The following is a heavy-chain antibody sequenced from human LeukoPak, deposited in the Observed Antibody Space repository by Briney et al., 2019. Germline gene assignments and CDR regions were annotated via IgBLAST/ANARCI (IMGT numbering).Heavy chain of an antibody. CDR2: INPSGGST. D-gene: IGHD2-15*01. V-gene: IGHV1-46*01. J-gene: IGHJ4*02. CDR3: ARDYLKVVVAGTAPSAGHMDY. Sequence: ASVTVSCKASGYTFTSYYMHWVRQAPGQGLEWMGVINPSGGSTSYAQKLQGRVTMTRDTSSSTVYMELSSLRSEDMAVYYCARDYLKVVVAGTAPSAGHMDYWGQGTLVTVSS. CDR1: GYTFTSYY.